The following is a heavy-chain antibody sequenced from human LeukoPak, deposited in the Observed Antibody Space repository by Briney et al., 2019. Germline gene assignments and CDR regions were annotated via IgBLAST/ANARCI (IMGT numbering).Heavy chain of an antibody. CDR2: ISSSISYT. CDR3: ARAVAGDYFDY. CDR1: GFTFSDYY. Sequence: GGYLRLSCAASGFTFSDYYMSWIRQAPGKELEWLSYISSSISYTNYADSVKGRFTISRDNAKNSLYLQMNSLRAEDTAVYYCARAVAGDYFDYWGQGTLVTVSS. J-gene: IGHJ4*02. D-gene: IGHD6-19*01. V-gene: IGHV3-11*06.